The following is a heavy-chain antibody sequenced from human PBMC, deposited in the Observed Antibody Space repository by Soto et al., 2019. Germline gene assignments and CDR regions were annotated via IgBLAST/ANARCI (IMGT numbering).Heavy chain of an antibody. Sequence: GASVKVSCKASGYTFTSYYMHWVRQAPGQGLEWMGIINPSGGSTSYAQKFQGRVTMTRDTSTSTVYMELSSLRSEDTAVYYCAREFIFGVDIITRYFDYWGQGTLVTVSS. CDR1: GYTFTSYY. CDR2: INPSGGST. J-gene: IGHJ4*02. D-gene: IGHD3-3*01. CDR3: AREFIFGVDIITRYFDY. V-gene: IGHV1-46*03.